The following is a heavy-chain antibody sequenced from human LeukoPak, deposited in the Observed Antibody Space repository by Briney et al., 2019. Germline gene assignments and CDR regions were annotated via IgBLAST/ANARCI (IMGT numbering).Heavy chain of an antibody. Sequence: SGPTLVKPTETLTLTCTVSGFSLSNARMGVSWIRQPPGKALEWLAHIFSNDEKSYSTSLKSRLTISKDTSKSQVVLTMTNMDPVDTATYTCARIQGYSYDNIDYWGQGTLVTVSS. V-gene: IGHV2-26*01. D-gene: IGHD5-18*01. CDR1: GFSLSNARMG. CDR2: IFSNDEK. J-gene: IGHJ4*02. CDR3: ARIQGYSYDNIDY.